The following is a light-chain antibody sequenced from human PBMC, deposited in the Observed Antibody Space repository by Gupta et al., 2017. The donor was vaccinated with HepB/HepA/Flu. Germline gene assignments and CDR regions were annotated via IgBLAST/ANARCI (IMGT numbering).Light chain of an antibody. CDR2: EAT. V-gene: IGKV3D-11*02. J-gene: IGKJ4*01. CDR1: QSISYY. CDR3: HRRKNYPVT. Sequence: EVVLTQSPDTMPLSPGERSTLSCRARQSISYYLAWYQKKPGQAPRLLIYEATKRANRITAWFSGSGTGSDLDFTRTIISLEPGDFAVYYFHRRKNYPVTFGRGTKVDIK.